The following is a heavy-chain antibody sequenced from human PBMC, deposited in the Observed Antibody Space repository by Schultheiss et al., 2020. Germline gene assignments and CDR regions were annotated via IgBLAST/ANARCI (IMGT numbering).Heavy chain of an antibody. D-gene: IGHD3-10*01. CDR3: ARVRRPTRMVRGVIPDY. Sequence: SETLSLTCTVSGGSISSGGYYWSWIRQHPGKGLEWIGYIYYSGSTYYNPSLKSRVTISVDTSKNQFSLKLSSVTAADTAVYYCARVRRPTRMVRGVIPDYWGHGTLVTVSS. V-gene: IGHV4-31*03. CDR2: IYYSGST. J-gene: IGHJ4*01. CDR1: GGSISSGGYY.